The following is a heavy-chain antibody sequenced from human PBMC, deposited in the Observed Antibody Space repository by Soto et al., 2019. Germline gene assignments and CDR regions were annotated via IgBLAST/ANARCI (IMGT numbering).Heavy chain of an antibody. V-gene: IGHV3-74*01. D-gene: IGHD6-19*01. Sequence: GGSLRLSCAASGFTFSSYWMHWVRQAPGKGLVWVSRINSDGSSTSYADSVKGRFTISRDNAKNTLYLQMNSLRAEDTAVYYCASSRYSSGWYVGWFDPWGQGTLVTVSS. CDR3: ASSRYSSGWYVGWFDP. CDR1: GFTFSSYW. J-gene: IGHJ5*02. CDR2: INSDGSST.